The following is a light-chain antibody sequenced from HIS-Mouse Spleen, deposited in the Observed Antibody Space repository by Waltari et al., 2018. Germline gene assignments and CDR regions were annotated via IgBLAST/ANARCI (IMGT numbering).Light chain of an antibody. Sequence: QSALTQPPSASGSPGQSVTIPCTGTSSDVGGYNYVSWYQQHPGKAPKLMIYEVSKRPSGFPDRFSGSKSGNTASLTVSGLQAEDEADYYCSSYAGSNVVFGGGTKLTVL. CDR1: SSDVGGYNY. CDR2: EVS. CDR3: SSYAGSNVV. V-gene: IGLV2-8*01. J-gene: IGLJ2*01.